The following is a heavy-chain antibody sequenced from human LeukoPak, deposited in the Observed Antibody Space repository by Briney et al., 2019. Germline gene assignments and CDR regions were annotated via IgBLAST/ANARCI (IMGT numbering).Heavy chain of an antibody. V-gene: IGHV1-24*01. CDR2: FDPEDGET. CDR3: ATGDPITMVRGVISPMFDY. D-gene: IGHD3-10*01. CDR1: GYTLTELS. Sequence: ASVKVSCKVSGYTLTELSMHWVRQAPGKGLEWMGGFDPEDGETIYAQKFQGRVTMTEDTSTDTAYMELSSLRSEDTAVYYCATGDPITMVRGVISPMFDYWGQGTLVTVSP. J-gene: IGHJ4*02.